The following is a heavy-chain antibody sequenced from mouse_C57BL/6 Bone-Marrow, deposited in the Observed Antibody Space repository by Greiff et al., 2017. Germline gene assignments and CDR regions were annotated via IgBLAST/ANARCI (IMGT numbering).Heavy chain of an antibody. CDR3: ARPKGDGYYYFDY. D-gene: IGHD2-3*01. Sequence: VQGVESGAELARPGASVKLSCKASGYTFTSYGISWVKQRTGQGLEWIGEIYPRSGNTYYNEKFKGKATLTADKSSSTAYMELRSLTSEDSAVYFCARPKGDGYYYFDYWGQGTTLTVSS. J-gene: IGHJ2*01. CDR1: GYTFTSYG. V-gene: IGHV1-81*01. CDR2: IYPRSGNT.